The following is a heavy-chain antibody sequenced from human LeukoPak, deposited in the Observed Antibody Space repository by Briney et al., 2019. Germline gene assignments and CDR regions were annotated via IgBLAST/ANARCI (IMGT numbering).Heavy chain of an antibody. CDR1: GFGFSDHW. D-gene: IGHD5-24*01. V-gene: IGHV3-7*01. J-gene: IGHJ4*02. CDR3: AKWRWRQSEYED. Sequence: GGSLRLSCEASGFGFSDHWMGWVRQAPGKGLECVANIKHDGSGKEYVDSVKGRFTISRDNAKNSVYLEMSSLRAEDTAVYYCAKWRWRQSEYEDWGQGTLVTVSS. CDR2: IKHDGSGK.